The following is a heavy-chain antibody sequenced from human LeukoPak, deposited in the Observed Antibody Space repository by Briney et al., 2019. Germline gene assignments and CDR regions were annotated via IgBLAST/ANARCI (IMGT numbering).Heavy chain of an antibody. Sequence: SETLSLTCTVSGGSFSSSDYYWGWIRQPPGKGLEWIGNIYHSGITYYTPSLKSRVTISVDTSKNQFYLKLSSVTAADTAVYYCARAVGSFDWLPLFDYWGQGTLVTVSS. CDR1: GGSFSSSDYY. V-gene: IGHV4-39*07. D-gene: IGHD3-9*01. J-gene: IGHJ4*02. CDR2: IYHSGIT. CDR3: ARAVGSFDWLPLFDY.